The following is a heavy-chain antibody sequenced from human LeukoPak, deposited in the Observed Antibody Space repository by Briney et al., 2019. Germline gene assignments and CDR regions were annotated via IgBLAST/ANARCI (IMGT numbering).Heavy chain of an antibody. CDR2: NSGSGAST. J-gene: IGHJ4*02. Sequence: SGGSLRLSCAASGFTFSSYGMSWVRQAPGKGLEWVSANSGSGASTYFADSVKGRFTISRDTSKNTLYLQMNSLRADDTAVYYCAKASYYDSSGPVGFFDYWGQGTLVTVSS. CDR1: GFTFSSYG. CDR3: AKASYYDSSGPVGFFDY. V-gene: IGHV3-23*01. D-gene: IGHD3-22*01.